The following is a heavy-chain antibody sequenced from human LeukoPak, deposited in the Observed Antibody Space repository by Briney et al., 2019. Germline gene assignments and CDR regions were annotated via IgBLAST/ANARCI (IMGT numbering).Heavy chain of an antibody. V-gene: IGHV4-4*07. D-gene: IGHD1-26*01. CDR1: GGSIRSFY. CDR2: IYTTGTT. CDR3: AREVGYYYGMDV. J-gene: IGHJ6*02. Sequence: SETLSLTCGVSGGSIRSFYWSWIRQSAGKGLEWIGRIYTTGTTNYNPSLKSRVTMSADTSKNQVSLKVNSVTAADTAVYYCAREVGYYYGMDVWGQGTTVTVSS.